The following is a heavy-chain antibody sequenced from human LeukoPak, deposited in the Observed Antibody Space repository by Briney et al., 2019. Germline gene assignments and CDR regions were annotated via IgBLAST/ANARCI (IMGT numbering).Heavy chain of an antibody. D-gene: IGHD4-17*01. V-gene: IGHV4-59*01. Sequence: SETLSLTCTVSGGSISSYYWSWIRQPPGKGLEWIGYIYYSGSTNYNPSLKSRVTISVDTSKNQFSLKLSSVTAADTAVYYCARTSFYGDYGGGWGQGTLVTVSS. J-gene: IGHJ4*02. CDR3: ARTSFYGDYGGG. CDR2: IYYSGST. CDR1: GGSISSYY.